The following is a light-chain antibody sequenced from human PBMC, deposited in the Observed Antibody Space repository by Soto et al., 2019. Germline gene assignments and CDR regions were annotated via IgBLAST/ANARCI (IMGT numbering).Light chain of an antibody. J-gene: IGLJ1*01. CDR3: GSYTMKTRYV. Sequence: QSVLAQPASVSGSPGQSVTISCTRTTSDVGTYDLVSWYQQLPGKAPKLMIYEVHNRPSGVSDRFSGSKSGNTASLTISGLQAEDEADYFCGSYTMKTRYVFGTGTKVTVL. CDR2: EVH. V-gene: IGLV2-14*02. CDR1: TSDVGTYDL.